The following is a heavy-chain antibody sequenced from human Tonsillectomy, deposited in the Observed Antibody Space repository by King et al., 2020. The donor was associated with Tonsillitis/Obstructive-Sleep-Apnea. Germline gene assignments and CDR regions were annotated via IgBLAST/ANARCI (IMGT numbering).Heavy chain of an antibody. V-gene: IGHV3-21*01. CDR2: IDGTGNHQ. J-gene: IGHJ4*02. Sequence: VQLVESGGGLVKPGGSLRLSCAASGFAFRYYTLEWVRQAPGKGLEWVSSIDGTGNHQYYADSVKGRCTVSRDNTKNALYLQMTSLRAVETALYYCTRALSTAYLDSWGQGTLVTVSS. CDR3: TRALSTAYLDS. CDR1: GFAFRYYT.